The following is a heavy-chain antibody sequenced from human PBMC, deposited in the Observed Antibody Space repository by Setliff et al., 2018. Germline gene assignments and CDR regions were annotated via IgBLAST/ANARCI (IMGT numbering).Heavy chain of an antibody. J-gene: IGHJ4*02. Sequence: PGGSLRLSCAASGFIFSTYWMSWVRQAPGKGLEWVANIKQDGSDKYYVDSVKGRFTISRGNAKNSLYLQMNSLRAEDTAVYYCARLRKDYGDYYYFDYWGQGTLVTVSS. D-gene: IGHD4-17*01. CDR3: ARLRKDYGDYYYFDY. CDR2: IKQDGSDK. CDR1: GFIFSTYW. V-gene: IGHV3-7*01.